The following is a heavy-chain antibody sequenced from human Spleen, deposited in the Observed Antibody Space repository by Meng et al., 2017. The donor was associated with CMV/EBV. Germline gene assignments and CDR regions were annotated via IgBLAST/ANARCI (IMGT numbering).Heavy chain of an antibody. Sequence: SETLSLTCTVSGGSISSYYWSWIRQPPGKGLEWIGYIYYSGSTNYNPSPKSRVTISVDTSKNQFSLKLSSVTAADTAVYYCARDSGSYWGQGTLVTVSS. CDR3: ARDSGSY. J-gene: IGHJ4*02. V-gene: IGHV4-59*01. D-gene: IGHD1-14*01. CDR1: GGSISSYY. CDR2: IYYSGST.